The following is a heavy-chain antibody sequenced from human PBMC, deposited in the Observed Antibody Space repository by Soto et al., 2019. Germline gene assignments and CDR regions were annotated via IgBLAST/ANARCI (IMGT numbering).Heavy chain of an antibody. CDR1: GFTFSSYA. CDR2: ISGSGGST. Sequence: PGGSLRLSCAASGFTFSSYAMSWVRQAPGKGLEWVSAISGSGGSTYYADSVKGRFTISRDNAKNTLYLQMNSLRADDTAVYYCARKRVTATGTFGFDVWGPGTMVTVSS. CDR3: ARKRVTATGTFGFDV. D-gene: IGHD2-21*02. J-gene: IGHJ3*01. V-gene: IGHV3-23*01.